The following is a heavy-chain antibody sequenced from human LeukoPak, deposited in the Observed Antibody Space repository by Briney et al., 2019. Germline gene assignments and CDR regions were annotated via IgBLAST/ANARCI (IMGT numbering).Heavy chain of an antibody. CDR3: ARVGGSSSRWFDP. Sequence: PGGSLRLSCAASGFTFNKYAMTWVRQAPGKGLEWVSSISSSSTYIYYADSVRGRFTISRDNAKNSLFLQMNSLRAEDTAVYYCARVGGSSSRWFDPWGQGTLVTVSS. D-gene: IGHD6-6*01. CDR1: GFTFNKYA. J-gene: IGHJ5*02. CDR2: ISSSSTYI. V-gene: IGHV3-21*01.